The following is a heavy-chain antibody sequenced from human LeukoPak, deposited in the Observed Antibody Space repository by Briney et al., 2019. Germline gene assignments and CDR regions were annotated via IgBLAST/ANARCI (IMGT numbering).Heavy chain of an antibody. V-gene: IGHV4-34*01. CDR2: INHSGST. D-gene: IGHD6-13*01. CDR3: ARGGSGIAAAAYYFDY. J-gene: IGHJ4*02. Sequence: SETLSLTCVVYGGSFSGYYWSWIRQPPGKGLEWIGEINHSGSTNYNPSLKSRVTISVDTSKNQFSLKLSSVTAADTAVYYCARGGSGIAAAAYYFDYWGQGTLVTVSS. CDR1: GGSFSGYY.